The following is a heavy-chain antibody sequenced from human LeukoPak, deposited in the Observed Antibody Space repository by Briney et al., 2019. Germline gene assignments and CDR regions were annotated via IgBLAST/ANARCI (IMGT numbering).Heavy chain of an antibody. CDR1: GFTFSNAW. CDR3: TKRLVRHFDC. V-gene: IGHV3-23*01. J-gene: IGHJ4*02. Sequence: PGGSLRLSCAASGFTFSNAWMNWVRQAPGKGLEWVSTISASDDSTYYADSVKGRFTISRDKPTNTLYLQMNSLRAEDTAVYYCTKRLVRHFDCWGQGTLVTVSS. D-gene: IGHD6-19*01. CDR2: ISASDDST.